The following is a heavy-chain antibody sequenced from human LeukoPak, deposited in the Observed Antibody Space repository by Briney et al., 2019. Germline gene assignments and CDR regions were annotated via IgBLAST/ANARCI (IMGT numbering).Heavy chain of an antibody. V-gene: IGHV3-7*01. CDR3: AREKLDGDYFFDY. CDR1: GFTFSTYW. D-gene: IGHD4-17*01. Sequence: VGSLRLSCAASGFTFSTYWMSWVRQAPVKGLEWMANIKQDGSEKYFVDSVKGRFTISRDNAKNSLYLQMNSLRAEDTAVYYCAREKLDGDYFFDYWGQGTLVTVSS. J-gene: IGHJ4*02. CDR2: IKQDGSEK.